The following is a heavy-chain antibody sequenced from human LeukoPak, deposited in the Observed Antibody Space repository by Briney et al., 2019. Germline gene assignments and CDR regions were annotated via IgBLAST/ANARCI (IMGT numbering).Heavy chain of an antibody. J-gene: IGHJ4*02. CDR2: INHSGST. CDR3: ARARAMVDY. V-gene: IGHV4-34*01. CDR1: GGSFSGYY. D-gene: IGHD5-18*01. Sequence: SETLSLTCAVYGGSFSGYYWSWIRQPPGKGLEWNGEINHSGSTNYNPSLKSRVTISVDTSKNQFSLKLSSVTAADTAVYYCARARAMVDYWGQGTLVTVSS.